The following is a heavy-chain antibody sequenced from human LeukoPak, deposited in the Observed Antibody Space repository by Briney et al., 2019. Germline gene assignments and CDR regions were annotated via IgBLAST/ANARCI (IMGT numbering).Heavy chain of an antibody. CDR1: GYSFTSYW. CDR2: IYPGDSDT. CDR3: ARQKDSSGWLGVDY. Sequence: GESLKISCKGSGYSFTSYWISWVRQLPGKGLEWLGIIYPGDSDTRYGPSFQGQVTISADKSISTACLQWSSLKASDTAMYYCARQKDSSGWLGVDYWGQGTLVTVSS. J-gene: IGHJ4*02. V-gene: IGHV5-51*01. D-gene: IGHD6-19*01.